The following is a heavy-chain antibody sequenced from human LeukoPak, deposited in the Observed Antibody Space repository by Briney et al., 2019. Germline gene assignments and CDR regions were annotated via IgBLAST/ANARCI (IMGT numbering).Heavy chain of an antibody. CDR2: INWNGGST. V-gene: IGHV3-20*04. D-gene: IGHD3-22*01. CDR3: AKGSITMIVVVRPFDY. Sequence: GGSLRLSCAASGFTFDDYGMSWVRQAPGKGLEWVSGINWNGGSTGYADSVKGRFTISRDNAKNSLYLQMNSLRAEDTAVYYCAKGSITMIVVVRPFDYWGQGTLVTVSS. CDR1: GFTFDDYG. J-gene: IGHJ4*02.